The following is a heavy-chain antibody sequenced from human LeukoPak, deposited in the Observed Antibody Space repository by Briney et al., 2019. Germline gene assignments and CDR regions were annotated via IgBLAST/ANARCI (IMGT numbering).Heavy chain of an antibody. CDR1: GFTFSSYA. Sequence: GGSLRLSCAASGFTFSSYAMSWVRQAPGKGLEWVSAISGSGGSTYYADSVKGRFTISRDNSKNTLYLQMNSLRAEDTAVYYCAKTYYYDSSGYLPFGYWGQGTLVTVSS. CDR2: ISGSGGST. CDR3: AKTYYYDSSGYLPFGY. J-gene: IGHJ4*02. V-gene: IGHV3-23*01. D-gene: IGHD3-22*01.